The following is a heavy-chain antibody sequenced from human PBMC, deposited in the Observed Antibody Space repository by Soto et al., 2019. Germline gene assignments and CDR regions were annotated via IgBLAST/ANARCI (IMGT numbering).Heavy chain of an antibody. D-gene: IGHD3-10*01. Sequence: SETLSLTCAVSGGSISSGGYSWSWIRQPPGKGLEWIGYIYHGGNSYYNPSLKSRVTISIDSSQNQFSLKLSSVTAAGTAVYYCAREFGYYFDYWGQGTLVTVSS. CDR3: AREFGYYFDY. V-gene: IGHV4-30-2*01. J-gene: IGHJ4*02. CDR2: IYHGGNS. CDR1: GGSISSGGYS.